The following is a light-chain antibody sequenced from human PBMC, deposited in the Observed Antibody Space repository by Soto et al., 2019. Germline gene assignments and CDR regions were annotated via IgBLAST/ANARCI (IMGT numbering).Light chain of an antibody. CDR2: DVS. Sequence: IVLTQSPAILSLSPGERATVSCRASQSVNTYVAWYQQKPGQAPRLLIYDVSNRATGIPARFSGSGSGTDFTLTISSLEPEDSAVYYCQQRSNWPPYTFGQGTKLEIK. V-gene: IGKV3-11*01. J-gene: IGKJ2*01. CDR1: QSVNTY. CDR3: QQRSNWPPYT.